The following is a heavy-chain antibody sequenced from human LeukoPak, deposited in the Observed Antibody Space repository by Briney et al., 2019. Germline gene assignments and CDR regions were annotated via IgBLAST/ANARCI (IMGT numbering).Heavy chain of an antibody. D-gene: IGHD3-10*01. CDR2: LSWNSGSI. Sequence: SLRPSCAASGFTFDDYSMDWVRPAPGKGLEWVSRLSWNSGSIGYADSVKGRFTISRDHAKNSLYLQMNSLRSEDTALYYCAKDMSPMIRGITSDYWGEGTRVTVSS. J-gene: IGHJ4*02. CDR1: GFTFDDYS. V-gene: IGHV3-9*01. CDR3: AKDMSPMIRGITSDY.